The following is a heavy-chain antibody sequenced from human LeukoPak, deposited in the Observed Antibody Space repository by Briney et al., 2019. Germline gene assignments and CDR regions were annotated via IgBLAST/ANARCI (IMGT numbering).Heavy chain of an antibody. Sequence: GGSLRLSCAASGFTFSSYEMNWVRQAPGKGLEWVSYISSSGSTIYYADSVKGRFTISRDNAKNSLYLQMNSLRAEDTAVYYCAREYRGYSYGSNWYFDLWGRGTLVTVSS. V-gene: IGHV3-48*03. CDR2: ISSSGSTI. CDR1: GFTFSSYE. CDR3: AREYRGYSYGSNWYFDL. D-gene: IGHD5-18*01. J-gene: IGHJ2*01.